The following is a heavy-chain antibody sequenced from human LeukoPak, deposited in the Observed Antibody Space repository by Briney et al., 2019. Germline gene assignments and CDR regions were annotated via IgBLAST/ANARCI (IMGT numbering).Heavy chain of an antibody. V-gene: IGHV4-59*01. CDR1: GGSISSYY. CDR3: ARDQSSSSWENYFDY. J-gene: IGHJ4*02. Sequence: SETLSLTCTVSGGSISSYYWSWIRQPPGKGLEWIGYIYYSGSTNYNPSLKSRVTISVDTSKNQFSLKLSSVTAADTAVYYCARDQSSSSWENYFDYWGQGTLVTVSS. D-gene: IGHD6-13*01. CDR2: IYYSGST.